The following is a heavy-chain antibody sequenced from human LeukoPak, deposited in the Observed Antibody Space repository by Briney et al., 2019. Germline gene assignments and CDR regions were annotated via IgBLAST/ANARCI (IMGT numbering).Heavy chain of an antibody. CDR1: GYTFTSYT. J-gene: IGHJ4*02. V-gene: IGHV1-18*01. CDR2: ISVHNGNT. Sequence: GASVKVSCKASGYTFTSYTINCVRQAPGQGLEWMGWISVHNGNTKYAQKLQGRVTLTTDTSTSTAYMELRSLRSDDTAVYYCARDRMILGVPFDYWGQGTLVTVSS. CDR3: ARDRMILGVPFDY. D-gene: IGHD3-10*01.